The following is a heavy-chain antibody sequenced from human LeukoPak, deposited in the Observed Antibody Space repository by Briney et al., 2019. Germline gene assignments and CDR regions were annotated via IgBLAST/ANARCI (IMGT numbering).Heavy chain of an antibody. D-gene: IGHD2-15*01. CDR2: IYYSGST. V-gene: IGHV4-59*01. CDR3: AIFQRYCSGGSCYSGWFDP. CDR1: GGSISSYY. J-gene: IGHJ5*02. Sequence: SETLSLTCTVSGGSISSYYWSWIRQPPGKGLEWIGYIYYSGSTNYNPSLKSRVTISVDTSKNQFSLKLSSVTAADTAVYYCAIFQRYCSGGSCYSGWFDPWGQGTLVTVSS.